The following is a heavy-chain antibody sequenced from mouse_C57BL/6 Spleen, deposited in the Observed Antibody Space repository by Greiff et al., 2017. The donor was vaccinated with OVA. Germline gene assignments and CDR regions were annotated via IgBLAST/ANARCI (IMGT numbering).Heavy chain of an antibody. CDR3: TRTYYYYAMDY. CDR2: ISYDGSN. Sequence: EVKLQESGPGLVKPSQSLSLTCSVTGYSITSGYYWNWIRRFPGNNLEWMGYISYDGSNNYNPNLKNRTSITADKSKNQFFLKLNSVTTEDAATYCCTRTYYYYAMDYWGQGTSVTVSS. CDR1: GYSITSGYY. J-gene: IGHJ4*01. V-gene: IGHV3-6*01. D-gene: IGHD5-1*01.